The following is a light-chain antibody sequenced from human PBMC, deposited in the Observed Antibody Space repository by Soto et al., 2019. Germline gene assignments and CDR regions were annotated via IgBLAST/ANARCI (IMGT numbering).Light chain of an antibody. CDR3: QQLISYPSLT. V-gene: IGKV1-9*01. CDR1: QGISSY. CDR2: AAS. J-gene: IGKJ4*01. Sequence: DIQLTQSPSFLSASVGDRVTITCRASQGISSYLAWYQQKPGKAPKLLIYAASTLQSGVPSRFSGSGSGTEFTLTITSLQPEDFATYYCQQLISYPSLTFGGGTKVEIK.